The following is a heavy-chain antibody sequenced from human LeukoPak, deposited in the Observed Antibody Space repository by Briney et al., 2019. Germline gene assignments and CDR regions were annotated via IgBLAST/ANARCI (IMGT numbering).Heavy chain of an antibody. J-gene: IGHJ4*02. Sequence: GGSLRLSCAASGFTFSSYAMSWVRQAPGKGLEWVSAISGSGGSTYYADSVKGRFTISRDNSKNTLYLQMNSLRAEDRAVYYCAKDPQYDFWSGYYPTYFDYWGQGTLVTVSS. CDR1: GFTFSSYA. CDR3: AKDPQYDFWSGYYPTYFDY. D-gene: IGHD3-3*01. CDR2: ISGSGGST. V-gene: IGHV3-23*01.